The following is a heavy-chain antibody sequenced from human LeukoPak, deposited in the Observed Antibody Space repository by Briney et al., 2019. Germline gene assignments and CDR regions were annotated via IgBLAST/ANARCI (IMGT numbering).Heavy chain of an antibody. J-gene: IGHJ4*02. CDR1: GFTFSAYW. CDR3: ARDNSLGDSGSYFVDY. V-gene: IGHV3-7*01. Sequence: GGSLRLSCAASGFTFSAYWMTWVRQAPGKGLEWVANIKQDGSAKYYVDSVKGRFTVSRDNAMNSLYLQMNSLRAEDTAVYYCARDNSLGDSGSYFVDYWGQGTLVTVSS. D-gene: IGHD1-26*01. CDR2: IKQDGSAK.